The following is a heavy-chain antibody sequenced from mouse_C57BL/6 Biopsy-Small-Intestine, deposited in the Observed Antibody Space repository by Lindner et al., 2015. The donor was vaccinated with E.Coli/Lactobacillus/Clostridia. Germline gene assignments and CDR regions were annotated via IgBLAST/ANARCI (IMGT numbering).Heavy chain of an antibody. V-gene: IGHV1-81*01. CDR1: GYTFTSYS. D-gene: IGHD1-1*01. CDR3: ARSGDYYGSESYYAMDY. Sequence: VQLQESGAELARPGASVKLSCKASGYTFTSYSISWVKQRTGQGLEWIGEIYPRSGNTYYNEKFKGKATLTADKSSSTAYMELRSLTSEDSAVYFCARSGDYYGSESYYAMDYWGQGTSVTVSS. CDR2: IYPRSGNT. J-gene: IGHJ4*01.